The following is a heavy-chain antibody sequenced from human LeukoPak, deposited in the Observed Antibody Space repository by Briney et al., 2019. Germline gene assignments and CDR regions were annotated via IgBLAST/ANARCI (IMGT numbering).Heavy chain of an antibody. CDR3: ARDPGLGGGYSYGSGYYFDY. Sequence: GGCLTPAWAASALSLIIDGTGSVSHAPGEGLGWVAVVSVVVSNTTYAVSVKGRFTISRDNSKNTLYLQMNSLRAEDTAVYYCARDPGLGGGYSYGSGYYFDYWGQGTLVTVSS. CDR2: VSVVVSNT. D-gene: IGHD5-18*01. V-gene: IGHV3-30*03. J-gene: IGHJ4*02. CDR1: ALSLIIDG.